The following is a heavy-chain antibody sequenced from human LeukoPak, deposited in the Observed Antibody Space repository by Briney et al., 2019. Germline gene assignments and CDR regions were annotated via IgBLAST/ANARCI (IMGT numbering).Heavy chain of an antibody. D-gene: IGHD1-26*01. CDR1: GGSISSSSYY. Sequence: SETLSLTCTVSGGSISSSSYYWGWTRQPPGKGLEWIGSICYSGSTYYNPSLKSRVTISVDTSKNQFSLKLSSVTAADTAVYYCARAGKGGANAFDIWGQGTMVTVSS. V-gene: IGHV4-39*07. CDR2: ICYSGST. J-gene: IGHJ3*02. CDR3: ARAGKGGANAFDI.